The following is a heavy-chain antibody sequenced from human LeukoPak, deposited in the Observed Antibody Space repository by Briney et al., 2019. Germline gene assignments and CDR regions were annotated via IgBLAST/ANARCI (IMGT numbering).Heavy chain of an antibody. D-gene: IGHD2-2*01. J-gene: IGHJ5*02. CDR3: ARAWIVVVPAAILPLWFDP. V-gene: IGHV1-18*04. Sequence: ASVKASCMASDYTFTSYGISWVRQAPGQGLEWMGWISAYNGNTNHAQKLQGRVTMTTDTSTSTAYMELRSLRSDDTAVYYCARAWIVVVPAAILPLWFDPWGQGTLVTVSS. CDR2: ISAYNGNT. CDR1: DYTFTSYG.